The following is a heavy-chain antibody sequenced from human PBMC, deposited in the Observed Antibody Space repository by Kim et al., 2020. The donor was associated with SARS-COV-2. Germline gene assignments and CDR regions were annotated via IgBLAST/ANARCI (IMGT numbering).Heavy chain of an antibody. J-gene: IGHJ4*02. CDR3: ARGRCTSTNCYWFFDF. V-gene: IGHV1-2*02. Sequence: NFQGRFTMTRDTSINTAYMEMSRLRSDDTAVYYCARGRCTSTNCYWFFDFWGQGALVTVSS. D-gene: IGHD2-2*01.